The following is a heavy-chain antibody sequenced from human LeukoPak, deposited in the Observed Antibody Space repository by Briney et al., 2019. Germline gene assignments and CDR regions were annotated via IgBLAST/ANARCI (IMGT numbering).Heavy chain of an antibody. J-gene: IGHJ4*02. CDR1: GYTFTGYY. V-gene: IGHV1-2*06. CDR2: INPNSGGT. Sequence: ASVKVSCKASGYTFTGYYMHWVRQAPGQGLEWMGRINPNSGGTNYAQKFQGRVTMTRDTSISTAYMELSGLRSDDTAVYYCARVPYYYGSGIFDYWGQGTLVTVSS. CDR3: ARVPYYYGSGIFDY. D-gene: IGHD3-10*01.